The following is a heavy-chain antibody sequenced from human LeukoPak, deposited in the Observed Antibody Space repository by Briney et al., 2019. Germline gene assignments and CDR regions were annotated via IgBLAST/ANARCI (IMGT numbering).Heavy chain of an antibody. CDR2: FDAEDGET. CDR3: ATSSWNYDILTGYYTY. J-gene: IGHJ4*02. D-gene: IGHD3-9*01. V-gene: IGHV1-24*01. Sequence: ASVKVSCKVSGYTLTELSMHWVRQAPGKGLEWMGGFDAEDGETIYAQKFQGRVTMTEDTSTDTAYMELSSLRSEDTAVYYCATSSWNYDILTGYYTYWGQGTLVTVSS. CDR1: GYTLTELS.